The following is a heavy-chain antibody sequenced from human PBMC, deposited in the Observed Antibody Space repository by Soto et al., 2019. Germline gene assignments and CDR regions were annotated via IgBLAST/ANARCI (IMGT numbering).Heavy chain of an antibody. D-gene: IGHD2-15*01. J-gene: IGHJ4*02. CDR2: INIDGSRI. Sequence: PGGSLRLSCAASGFTFTRFAMSWVRQAPGKGLVWVSRINIDGSRISYADFVKGRCTISRDDAKNTVYMQMNSLRVEDTAVYYCARTCSGGTCSFDYWGQGTLVTVSS. V-gene: IGHV3-74*01. CDR3: ARTCSGGTCSFDY. CDR1: GFTFTRFA.